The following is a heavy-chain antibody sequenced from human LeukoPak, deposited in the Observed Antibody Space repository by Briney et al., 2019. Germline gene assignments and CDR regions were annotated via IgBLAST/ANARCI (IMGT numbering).Heavy chain of an antibody. D-gene: IGHD6-19*01. CDR2: IFHGGNT. CDR3: ARGANSSGCGY. Sequence: SETLSLTCTVSGDSITSSAFYWGWIRQAPGKGLEWIGNIFHGGNTHYNPSLKSRVTISVDTSKNQFSLKLSSVTAADTAVYYCARGANSSGCGYWGQGTLVTVSS. CDR1: GDSITSSAFY. V-gene: IGHV4-39*07. J-gene: IGHJ4*02.